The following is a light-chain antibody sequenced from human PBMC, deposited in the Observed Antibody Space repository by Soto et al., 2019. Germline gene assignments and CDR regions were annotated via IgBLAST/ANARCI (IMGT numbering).Light chain of an antibody. CDR2: EVS. J-gene: IGKJ4*01. CDR3: MQSIQLPPT. V-gene: IGKV2D-29*01. Sequence: DIVMTQTPLSLSVTPGQPASISCXSXXXXXXXXXXXXLYWYLQKPXQPPQLLIYEVSNRFSGVPDRFSGSGSGTDFTLKISRVEAEDVGVYYCMQSIQLPPTFGGGTKVDIK. CDR1: XXXXXXXXXXX.